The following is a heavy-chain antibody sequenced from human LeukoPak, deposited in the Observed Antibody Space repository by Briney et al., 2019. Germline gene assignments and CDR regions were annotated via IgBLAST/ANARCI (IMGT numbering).Heavy chain of an antibody. Sequence: PGGSLRLSCAASGFTFSSYAMSWVRQAPGKGLEWVSAISGSGGSTYYADSVKGRFTISRDNSKNTLYLQMNSLRAEDTAVYYCAKPMNYYDFWSQYFDYWGQGTLVTVSS. CDR2: ISGSGGST. D-gene: IGHD3-3*01. CDR1: GFTFSSYA. J-gene: IGHJ4*02. V-gene: IGHV3-23*01. CDR3: AKPMNYYDFWSQYFDY.